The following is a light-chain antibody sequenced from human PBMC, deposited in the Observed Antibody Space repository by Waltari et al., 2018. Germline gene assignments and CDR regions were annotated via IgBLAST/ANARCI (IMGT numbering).Light chain of an antibody. CDR1: QSVTNY. CDR2: DAS. Sequence: EIVLTQSQATLSLSPGARATLSCRASQSVTNYLAWYQQRPGQAPRLLIYDASNRATGIPARFSGSGFGTDFTLTISTLEPEDFAVYYCQQRANWLTFGGGTKVEIK. CDR3: QQRANWLT. J-gene: IGKJ4*01. V-gene: IGKV3-11*01.